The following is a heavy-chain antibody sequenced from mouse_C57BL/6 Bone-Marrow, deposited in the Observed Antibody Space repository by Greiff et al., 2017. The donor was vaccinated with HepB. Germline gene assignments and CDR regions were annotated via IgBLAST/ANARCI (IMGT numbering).Heavy chain of an antibody. D-gene: IGHD1-1*01. CDR2: IYPGSGST. Sequence: QVHVKQSGAELVKPGASVKMSCKASGYTFTSYWITWVKQRPGQGLEWIGDIYPGSGSTNYNEKFKSKATLTVDTSSSTAYMQLSSLTSEDSAVYYCARYYDWYFDVWGTGTTVTVSS. CDR3: ARYYDWYFDV. V-gene: IGHV1-55*01. CDR1: GYTFTSYW. J-gene: IGHJ1*03.